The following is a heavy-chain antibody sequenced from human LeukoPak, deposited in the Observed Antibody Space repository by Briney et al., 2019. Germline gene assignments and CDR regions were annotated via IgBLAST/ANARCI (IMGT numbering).Heavy chain of an antibody. J-gene: IGHJ4*02. CDR3: ARDGLYSSSSHLVY. V-gene: IGHV4-31*03. CDR2: IFYSGST. CDR1: GGSISSGDYY. Sequence: SETLSLTCTVSGGSISSGDYYWNWIRQHPGKGLEWIGYIFYSGSTHYNPSLESRATISVDTSKNQFSLKLSSVTAADTAVYFCARDGLYSSSSHLVYWGQGTLVTVSS. D-gene: IGHD6-6*01.